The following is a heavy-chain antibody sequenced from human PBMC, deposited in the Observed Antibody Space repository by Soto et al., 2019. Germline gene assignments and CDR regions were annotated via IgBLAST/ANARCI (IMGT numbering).Heavy chain of an antibody. CDR3: ARDARYFDWLPPDY. V-gene: IGHV3-11*01. D-gene: IGHD3-9*01. CDR2: ISSSGSTI. Sequence: GGSLRLSCAASGFTFSDYYMSWIRQAPGKGLEWVSYISSSGSTIYYADSVKGRLTISRDKAKNSLYRQMNSLRAEDTAVYYCARDARYFDWLPPDYWGQGTLATGSS. CDR1: GFTFSDYY. J-gene: IGHJ4*02.